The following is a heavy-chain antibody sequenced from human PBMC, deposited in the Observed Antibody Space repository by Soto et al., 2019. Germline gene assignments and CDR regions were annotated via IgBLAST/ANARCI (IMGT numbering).Heavy chain of an antibody. CDR2: VIPALDTR. CDR1: GGTFNSYT. V-gene: IGHV1-69*08. Sequence: QVQLVQSAAEVKKPGSSVKVSCKTSGGTFNSYTFSWVRQAPGQGLEWMGRVIPALDTRTSSRKFQGRITITADKITXXXXXXXXXXXXXXXXXXXXXXRSCTSTTCFHPGPYWGQGTLVAVSS. J-gene: IGHJ4*02. D-gene: IGHD2-8*01. CDR3: XXRSCTSTTCFHPGPY.